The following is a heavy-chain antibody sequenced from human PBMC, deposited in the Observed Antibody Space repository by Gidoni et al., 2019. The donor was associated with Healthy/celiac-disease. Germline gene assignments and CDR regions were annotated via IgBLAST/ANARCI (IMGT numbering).Heavy chain of an antibody. CDR1: GGSISSYY. CDR2: IYYSGST. CDR3: ARLGYCSSTSCYYSDYYYGMDV. D-gene: IGHD2-2*01. J-gene: IGHJ6*02. Sequence: QVQLQESGPGLVKPSETLSLPCTVPGGSISSYYWRWIRQPPGKGLEWIGYIYYSGSTNYNPSLKSRVTISVDTSKNQFSLKLSSVTAADTAVYYCARLGYCSSTSCYYSDYYYGMDVWGQGTTVTVSS. V-gene: IGHV4-59*01.